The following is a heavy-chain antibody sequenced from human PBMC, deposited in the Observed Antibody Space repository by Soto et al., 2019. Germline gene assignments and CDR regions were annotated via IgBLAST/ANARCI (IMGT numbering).Heavy chain of an antibody. CDR3: ARSSLERYVLWLDS. CDR2: TYYRSKWYD. Sequence: PSQTLSLTCAISGDSVSSNTVAWNWIRQSPSRGLEWLGRTYYRSKWYDDYAESVKSRITINPDTPKNQFSLHLNPVTLEDTAVYYCARSSLERYVLWLDSWGQGTLVTVAS. J-gene: IGHJ5*01. CDR1: GDSVSSNTVA. D-gene: IGHD3-16*01. V-gene: IGHV6-1*01.